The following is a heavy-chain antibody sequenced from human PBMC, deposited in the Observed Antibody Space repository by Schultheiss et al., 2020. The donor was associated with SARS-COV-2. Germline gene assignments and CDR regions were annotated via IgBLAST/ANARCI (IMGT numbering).Heavy chain of an antibody. CDR3: ANVDIVVVPAAID. CDR2: ISGSGDST. CDR1: GFTFSTYA. J-gene: IGHJ4*02. Sequence: GGSLRLSCAASGFTFSTYAMSWVRQAPGKGLQWVSAISGSGDSTYYADSVKGRFTISRDNSKNTLYLQMNSLRAEDTAVYYCANVDIVVVPAAIDWGQGTLVTVSS. V-gene: IGHV3-23*01. D-gene: IGHD2-2*01.